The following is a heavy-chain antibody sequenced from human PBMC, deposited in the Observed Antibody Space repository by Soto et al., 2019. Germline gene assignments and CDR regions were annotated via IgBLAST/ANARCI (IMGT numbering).Heavy chain of an antibody. CDR1: GFAFSTYG. CDR2: ISYDGNEK. CDR3: ARDWGIAVAAFDY. Sequence: GGSLRLSCAATGFAFSTYGMHWVRQAPGKGREWVAAISYDGNEKYYADSLQGRFTISRDNAKNSLYLQMNSLRAEDTAVYYCARDWGIAVAAFDYWGQGTLVTVSS. D-gene: IGHD6-19*01. V-gene: IGHV3-30*03. J-gene: IGHJ4*02.